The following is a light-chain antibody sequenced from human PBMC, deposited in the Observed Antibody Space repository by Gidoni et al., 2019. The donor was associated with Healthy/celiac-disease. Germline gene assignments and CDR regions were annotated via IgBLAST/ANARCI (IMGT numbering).Light chain of an antibody. Sequence: SVLTQPPSASGTPGQRVTISCSGSSSNIGSNTVNWYHQLPGTSPKLLIYSNNQRPSGVPDRFSGSKSGTSASLAISGLKSEDEADYYCAAWDDSLNGVVFGGGTKLTVL. CDR3: AAWDDSLNGVV. J-gene: IGLJ2*01. CDR1: SSNIGSNT. V-gene: IGLV1-44*01. CDR2: SNN.